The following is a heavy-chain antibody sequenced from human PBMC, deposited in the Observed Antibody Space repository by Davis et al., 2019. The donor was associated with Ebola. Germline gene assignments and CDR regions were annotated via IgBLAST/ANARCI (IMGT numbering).Heavy chain of an antibody. Sequence: SPKIPCVAPGFTFSDHGMHSVRQPPGTGLERLAVIWHDGSNKFYKDSVKGRFTISRDNAKSTLYLEMNSLRVEDSALYYCARSGENGGNDSWGQGTLVTVSS. J-gene: IGHJ4*02. V-gene: IGHV3-33*01. D-gene: IGHD3-10*01. CDR2: IWHDGSNK. CDR3: ARSGENGGNDS. CDR1: GFTFSDHG.